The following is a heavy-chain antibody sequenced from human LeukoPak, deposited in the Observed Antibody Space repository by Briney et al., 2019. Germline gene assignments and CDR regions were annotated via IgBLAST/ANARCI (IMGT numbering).Heavy chain of an antibody. V-gene: IGHV4-39*01. Sequence: SETLSLTCTVSGGSISSYYWSWIRQPPGKGLEWIGSIYYSGSTYYNPSLKSRDTISVDTSKNQFSLKLSSVTAADTAVYYCARQPVTGYYSYYYMDIWGKGTTVTVSS. J-gene: IGHJ6*03. CDR2: IYYSGST. D-gene: IGHD3-9*01. CDR3: ARQPVTGYYSYYYMDI. CDR1: GGSISSYY.